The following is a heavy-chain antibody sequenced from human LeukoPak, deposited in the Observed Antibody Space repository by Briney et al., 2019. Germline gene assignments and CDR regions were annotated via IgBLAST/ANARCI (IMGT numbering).Heavy chain of an antibody. CDR1: NTSISTYY. CDR2: IYYSGNT. D-gene: IGHD5-18*01. J-gene: IGHJ4*02. CDR3: ARGNRLGYSYGLDY. Sequence: PSETLSLTCTVSNTSISTYYWSWIRRPPGKGLEWIGYIYYSGNTNYNSSLKSRVTISLDTSKNQFSLKLSSVTAADTAVYYCARGNRLGYSYGLDYWGQGTLVTVSS. V-gene: IGHV4-59*01.